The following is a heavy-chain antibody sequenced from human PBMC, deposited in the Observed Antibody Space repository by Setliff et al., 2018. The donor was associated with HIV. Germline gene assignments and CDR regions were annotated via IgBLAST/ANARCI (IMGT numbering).Heavy chain of an antibody. Sequence: SETLSLTCTVSGGSISSSTYYWGWIRQPPGKGLEWIGSIYYSGSTYYNPSLKSRVTISVDTSKNQFSLKLSSVTAADTSMYYCTRATATPIAGMLAPPPDYWGQGTLVTVSS. J-gene: IGHJ4*02. CDR2: IYYSGST. V-gene: IGHV4-39*07. CDR3: TRATATPIAGMLAPPPDY. CDR1: GGSISSSTYY. D-gene: IGHD6-13*01.